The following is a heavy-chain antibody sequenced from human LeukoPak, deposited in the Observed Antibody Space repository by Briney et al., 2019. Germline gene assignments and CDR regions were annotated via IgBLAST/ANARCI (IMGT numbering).Heavy chain of an antibody. CDR1: GFTFSSHA. CDR2: ISSNGGST. D-gene: IGHD6-13*01. J-gene: IGHJ5*02. Sequence: QSGGSLRLSCAASGFTFSSHAMHWVRQAPGKGLEYVSAISSNGGSTYYANSVKGRFTISRDNSKNTLYLQMGSLRAEDMAVYYCARSGIAAAGPLYNWFDPWGQGTLVTVSS. V-gene: IGHV3-64*01. CDR3: ARSGIAAAGPLYNWFDP.